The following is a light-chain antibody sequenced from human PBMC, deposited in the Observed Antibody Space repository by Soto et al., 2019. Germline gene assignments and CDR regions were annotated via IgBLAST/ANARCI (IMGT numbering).Light chain of an antibody. CDR3: AAWDDSLSGYV. Sequence: QSVLTQPPSASGTPGQRVTISCSGSSSNIGSNYVYWYQQLPGTAPKLLIYRNNQRPSGVPDRFSGSKSGTSASLAISGLRSEDEADYYCAAWDDSLSGYVFGTGTKHTVL. CDR1: SSNIGSNY. CDR2: RNN. J-gene: IGLJ1*01. V-gene: IGLV1-47*01.